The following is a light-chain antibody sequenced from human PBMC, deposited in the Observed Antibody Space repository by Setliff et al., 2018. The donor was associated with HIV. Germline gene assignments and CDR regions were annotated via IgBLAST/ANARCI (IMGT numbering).Light chain of an antibody. CDR2: DVT. CDR3: CSYTSRNTDV. Sequence: QSVLTQPASVSGSPGQSITISCTGTSSDIGAYNYVSWYQQYPGKAPKLVIYDVTIRPSGVSNRFSGSKSGNTASLTISGLQAEDEADYYCCSYTSRNTDVFGTGTKVPS. J-gene: IGLJ1*01. V-gene: IGLV2-14*03. CDR1: SSDIGAYNY.